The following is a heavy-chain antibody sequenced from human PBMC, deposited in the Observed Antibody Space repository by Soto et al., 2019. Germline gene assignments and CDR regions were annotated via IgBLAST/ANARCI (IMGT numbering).Heavy chain of an antibody. CDR3: AKDLLYYYDSSGFDY. V-gene: IGHV3-30*18. CDR1: GFTFSSYG. D-gene: IGHD3-22*01. J-gene: IGHJ4*02. CDR2: IPYDGSNK. Sequence: QVQLVESGGGVVQPGRSLRLSCAASGFTFSSYGMHWVRQAPGKGLEWVSVIPYDGSNKYYADTVKGRFTISRDNSKNTLYLQMNSLRAEDTAVYYCAKDLLYYYDSSGFDYWGQGTLVTVSS.